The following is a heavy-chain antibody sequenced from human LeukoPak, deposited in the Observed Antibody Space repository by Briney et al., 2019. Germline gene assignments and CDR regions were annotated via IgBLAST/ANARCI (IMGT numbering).Heavy chain of an antibody. Sequence: SETLSLTCTASGRSISSYYWSWIRQPPGKGLEWIGYIYYSGSTNYNPSLKSRVTISVDTSKNQFSLKLSSVTAADTAVYYCARQGGYDFWSGYYAHDAFDIWGQGTMVTVSS. CDR2: IYYSGST. CDR1: GRSISSYY. CDR3: ARQGGYDFWSGYYAHDAFDI. D-gene: IGHD3-3*01. V-gene: IGHV4-59*08. J-gene: IGHJ3*02.